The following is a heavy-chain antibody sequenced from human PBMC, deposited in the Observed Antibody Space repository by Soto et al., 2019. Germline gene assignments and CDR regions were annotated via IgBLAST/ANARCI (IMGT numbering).Heavy chain of an antibody. CDR1: GFTFSSYA. V-gene: IGHV3-30-3*01. CDR2: ISYDGSNK. D-gene: IGHD1-20*01. J-gene: IGHJ3*02. Sequence: GGSLRLSCAASGFTFSSYAMHWVRQAPGKGLEWVAVISYDGSNKYYADSVKGRFTISRDNSKNTLYLQMNSLRAEDTAVYYCARGKLITGTNAFDIWGQGTMVTVSS. CDR3: ARGKLITGTNAFDI.